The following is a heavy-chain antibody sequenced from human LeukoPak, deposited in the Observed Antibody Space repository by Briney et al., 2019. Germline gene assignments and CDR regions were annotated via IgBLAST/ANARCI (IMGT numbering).Heavy chain of an antibody. J-gene: IGHJ6*03. D-gene: IGHD6-6*01. CDR2: IYTSGST. CDR3: ASTSSSPDNYYSYMDV. Sequence: PSETLSLTCTVSGGSISSYYWSWIRQPAGKGLEWIGRIYTSGSTNYNPSLKSRVTMSVDTSKNQFSLKLSSVTAADTAVYYCASTSSSPDNYYSYMDVWGKGPTAPVPS. V-gene: IGHV4-4*07. CDR1: GGSISSYY.